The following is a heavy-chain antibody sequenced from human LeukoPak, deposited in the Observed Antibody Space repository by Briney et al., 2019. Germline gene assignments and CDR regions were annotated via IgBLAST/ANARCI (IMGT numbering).Heavy chain of an antibody. Sequence: GGSLRLSCAASGFIVSSYGLHWVRQAPGKGLEWVAYIGHDGRNKFYTESVRGRFTISGDNSMKMAYLQMNSLRTEDTAIYFCAKDGDWTFDIWGQGTMVTVSS. J-gene: IGHJ3*02. V-gene: IGHV3-30*02. D-gene: IGHD2-21*01. CDR3: AKDGDWTFDI. CDR1: GFIVSSYG. CDR2: IGHDGRNK.